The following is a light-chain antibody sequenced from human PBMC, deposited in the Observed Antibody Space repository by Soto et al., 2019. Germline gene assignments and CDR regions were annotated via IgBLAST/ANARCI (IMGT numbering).Light chain of an antibody. CDR2: GTS. CDR1: QSVSSKY. J-gene: IGKJ1*01. CDR3: QQNDSSPSWT. V-gene: IGKV3-20*01. Sequence: EIVLTQSPGTLSLSPGERATLSCRASQSVSSKYLAWYQQKPGQAPGLLIYGTSSRATGISDRFRGSGSGTDFTLTISRLEPEDFAVYYCQQNDSSPSWTFGQGTKVDIK.